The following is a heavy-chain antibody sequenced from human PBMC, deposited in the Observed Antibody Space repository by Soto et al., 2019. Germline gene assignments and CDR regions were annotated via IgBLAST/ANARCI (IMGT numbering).Heavy chain of an antibody. CDR1: GGTFSSYA. Sequence: GASVKVSCKASGGTFSSYAISWVRQAPGQGLEWMGGIIPIFGTANYAQKFQGRVTITADESTSTAYTELSSLRSEDTAVYYCARGITMVRGVIILGDYYYYCMDVWGQGTTVTVSS. J-gene: IGHJ6*02. CDR3: ARGITMVRGVIILGDYYYYCMDV. CDR2: IIPIFGTA. D-gene: IGHD3-10*01. V-gene: IGHV1-69*13.